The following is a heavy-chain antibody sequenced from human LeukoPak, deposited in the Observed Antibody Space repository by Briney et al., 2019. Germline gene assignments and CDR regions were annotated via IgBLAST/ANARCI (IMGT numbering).Heavy chain of an antibody. CDR1: GYTLSNHA. Sequence: ASVKVSCKGSGYTLSNHAFSWVRQAPGQGLEWMGWISADNGNTNYAQKLQGRVTMTTDTSTSTAYMELRSLRSDDTAVYYCARDCSGGSCYLYFDYWGQGTLVTVSS. J-gene: IGHJ4*02. D-gene: IGHD2-15*01. CDR3: ARDCSGGSCYLYFDY. CDR2: ISADNGNT. V-gene: IGHV1-18*04.